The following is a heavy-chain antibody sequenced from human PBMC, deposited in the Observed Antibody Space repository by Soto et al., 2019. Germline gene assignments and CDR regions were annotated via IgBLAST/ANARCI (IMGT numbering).Heavy chain of an antibody. CDR2: INHSGST. CDR3: ARITGYCSSTSCRTRDV. CDR1: CGSFSGYY. D-gene: IGHD2-2*01. Sequence: XESLSVSCAVYCGSFSGYYWSWIRQPPGKGLEWIGEINHSGSTNYNPSLKSRVTISVDTSKNQFSLKLSSVTAADTAVYYCARITGYCSSTSCRTRDVWGQGTTVTVSS. J-gene: IGHJ6*02. V-gene: IGHV4-34*01.